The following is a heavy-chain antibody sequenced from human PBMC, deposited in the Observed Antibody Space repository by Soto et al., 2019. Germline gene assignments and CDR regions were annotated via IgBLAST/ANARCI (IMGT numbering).Heavy chain of an antibody. CDR3: AKDGAYCGGDCYSIKFDY. D-gene: IGHD2-21*02. V-gene: IGHV3-23*01. CDR1: GFTFSSYA. CDR2: ISGSGGST. J-gene: IGHJ4*02. Sequence: EVQLLESGGGLVQPGGSLRLSCAASGFTFSSYAMSWVRQAPGKGLEWVSAISGSGGSTYYADSVKGRFTISRDNSKTTLYLQMNSLRAEDTAVYYCAKDGAYCGGDCYSIKFDYWGQGTLVTVSS.